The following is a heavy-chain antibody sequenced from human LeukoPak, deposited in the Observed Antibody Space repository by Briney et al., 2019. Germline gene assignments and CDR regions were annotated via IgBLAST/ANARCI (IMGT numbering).Heavy chain of an antibody. Sequence: GGTLRLSCGASGFIFTRYVMNWVRQSPGKGLEWVSGISGSGLSTFYADSVKGRFTISRDNSKNTLFLHMNSLRAEDTAVYYCAKDGDYGDYWHYNYMDVWGKGTTVTISS. CDR2: ISGSGLST. J-gene: IGHJ6*03. CDR3: AKDGDYGDYWHYNYMDV. V-gene: IGHV3-23*01. D-gene: IGHD4-17*01. CDR1: GFIFTRYV.